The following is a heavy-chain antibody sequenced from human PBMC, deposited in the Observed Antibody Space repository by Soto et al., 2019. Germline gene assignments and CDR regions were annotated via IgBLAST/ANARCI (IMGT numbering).Heavy chain of an antibody. V-gene: IGHV3-23*01. J-gene: IGHJ4*02. Sequence: LRLSCAASGFTFSSYAMSWVRQAPGKGLEWVSAISGSGGSTYYADSVKGRFTISRDNSKNTLYLQMNSLRAEDTAVYYCAKGGLRFLEWLVPFDYWGQGTLVTVSS. CDR3: AKGGLRFLEWLVPFDY. CDR1: GFTFSSYA. CDR2: ISGSGGST. D-gene: IGHD3-3*01.